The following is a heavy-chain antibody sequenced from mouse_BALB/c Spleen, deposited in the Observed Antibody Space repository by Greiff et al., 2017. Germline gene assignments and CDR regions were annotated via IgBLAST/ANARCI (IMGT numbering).Heavy chain of an antibody. Sequence: DVKLVESGGGLVKPGGSLKLSCAASGFTFSSYAMSWVRQTPEKRLEWVASISSGGSTYYPDSVKGRFTISRDNARNILYLQMSSLRSEDTAMYYCAREGLRHGFAYWGQGTLVTVSA. CDR3: AREGLRHGFAY. J-gene: IGHJ3*01. V-gene: IGHV5-6-5*01. CDR2: ISSGGST. D-gene: IGHD2-4*01. CDR1: GFTFSSYA.